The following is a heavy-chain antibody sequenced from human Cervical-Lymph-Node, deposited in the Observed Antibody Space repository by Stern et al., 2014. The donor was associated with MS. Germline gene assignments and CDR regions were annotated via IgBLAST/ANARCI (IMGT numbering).Heavy chain of an antibody. CDR2: ISTYNGRT. D-gene: IGHD1-26*01. V-gene: IGHV1-18*01. CDR1: GYTFTNYG. Sequence: QVQLVQSGAEGKKPGASVKVSCKPTGYTFTNYGISWVRQAPGQGLYWMGWISTYNGRTNYAQKLQGRLTMTRDTSTSTAYMDLRSLTSDDTAVYYCARRSGSYSFDYWGQGTLVTVSS. J-gene: IGHJ4*02. CDR3: ARRSGSYSFDY.